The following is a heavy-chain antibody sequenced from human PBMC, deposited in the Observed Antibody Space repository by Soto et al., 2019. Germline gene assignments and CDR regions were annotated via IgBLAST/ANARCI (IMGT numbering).Heavy chain of an antibody. CDR2: VCYSGTS. CDR3: TVRHEGTPYYLNL. CDR1: AGTSVGLSYC. D-gene: IGHD3-10*01. J-gene: IGHJ4*02. Sequence: EMMRLTRRVAAGTSVGLSYCRSRIRQPPGEALEWIGTVCYSGTSYFNPSLKSRVTTSVDTSKNQFSLSLRSVTAADTATFSCTVRHEGTPYYLNLRGRGTLVSLYS. V-gene: IGHV4-39*01.